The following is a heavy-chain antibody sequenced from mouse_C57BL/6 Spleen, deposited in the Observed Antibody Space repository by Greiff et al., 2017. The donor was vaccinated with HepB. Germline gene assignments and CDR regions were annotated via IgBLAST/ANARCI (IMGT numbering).Heavy chain of an antibody. CDR3: ARYYGSSYGWYFEV. V-gene: IGHV1-81*01. CDR2: IYPRSGNT. J-gene: IGHJ1*03. Sequence: QVQLQQSGAELARPGASVKLSCKASGYTFTSYGISWVKQSTGQGLEWIGEIYPRSGNTYYNEKFKGKATLTADKSSSTAYMELRSLTSEDSAVYFCARYYGSSYGWYFEVWGTGTTVT. CDR1: GYTFTSYG. D-gene: IGHD1-1*01.